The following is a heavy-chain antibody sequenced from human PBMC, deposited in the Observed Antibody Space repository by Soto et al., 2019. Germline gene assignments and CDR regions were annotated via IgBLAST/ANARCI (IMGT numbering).Heavy chain of an antibody. CDR3: ARDKAYYDSSVYSHSDYYHYGMDV. J-gene: IGHJ6*02. D-gene: IGHD3-22*01. Sequence: PSETLSLTCTVSGGSVSSGSYYWSWIRQPPGKGLEWIGYIYYSGSTNYNPSLKSRVTISVDTSKNQFSLKLSSVTAADTAVYYCARDKAYYDSSVYSHSDYYHYGMDVWGQGATVTVS. V-gene: IGHV4-61*01. CDR1: GGSVSSGSYY. CDR2: IYYSGST.